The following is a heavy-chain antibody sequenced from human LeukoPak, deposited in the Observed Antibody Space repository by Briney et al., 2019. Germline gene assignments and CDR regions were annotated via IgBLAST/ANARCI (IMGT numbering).Heavy chain of an antibody. V-gene: IGHV4-34*01. CDR2: INHSGST. Sequence: PSETLSLTCAVYGGSFSGYYLSWIRQPPGKGLEWIGEINHSGSTNYNPSLKSRVTISVDTSKNQFSLKLSSVTAADTAVYYCARAGRFMVRGAPFDYWGQGTLVTVSS. CDR3: ARAGRFMVRGAPFDY. D-gene: IGHD3-10*01. CDR1: GGSFSGYY. J-gene: IGHJ4*02.